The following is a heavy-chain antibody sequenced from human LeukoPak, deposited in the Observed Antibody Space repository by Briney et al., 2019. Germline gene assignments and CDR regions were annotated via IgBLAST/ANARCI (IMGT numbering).Heavy chain of an antibody. J-gene: IGHJ4*02. Sequence: GGSLRLSCAASGFTFSSYSMNWVRQAPGKGLEWVSSISSSSSYIYYADSVKGRFTISRDNAKNSLYLKMNSLRAEDTAVYYCASRSLGSYFSLVDYWGQGTLVTVSS. CDR2: ISSSSSYI. D-gene: IGHD1-26*01. CDR3: ASRSLGSYFSLVDY. CDR1: GFTFSSYS. V-gene: IGHV3-21*01.